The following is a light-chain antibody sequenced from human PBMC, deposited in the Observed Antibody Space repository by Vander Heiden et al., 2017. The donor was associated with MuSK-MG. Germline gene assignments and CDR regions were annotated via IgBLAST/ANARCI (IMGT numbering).Light chain of an antibody. V-gene: IGKV3-15*01. CDR3: QQYNNLWT. CDR1: QSVSSN. J-gene: IGKJ1*01. Sequence: EIVMTQSPATLSVSPGERATLSCRASQSVSSNLAWYQQKPGQAPRLLIYGASTRATGIPDRFSGSESGTEFTLTISSLQSEDFAVYYCQQYNNLWTFGQGTKVEIK. CDR2: GAS.